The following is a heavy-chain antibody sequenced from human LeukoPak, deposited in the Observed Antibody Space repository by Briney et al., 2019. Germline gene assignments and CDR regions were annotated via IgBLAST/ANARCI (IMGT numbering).Heavy chain of an antibody. CDR3: ATSRDWRVES. J-gene: IGHJ4*02. V-gene: IGHV3-48*02. Sequence: GSLRLSCAASGFAFSIYSLNWVRQTPGKRLEWVSYIIGGSNNILYADSVKGRFTISRDNAKNSLYLQMSSLRDEDTAVYYCATSRDWRVESWGRGIAVTVSS. CDR2: IIGGSNNI. CDR1: GFAFSIYS. D-gene: IGHD2-21*02.